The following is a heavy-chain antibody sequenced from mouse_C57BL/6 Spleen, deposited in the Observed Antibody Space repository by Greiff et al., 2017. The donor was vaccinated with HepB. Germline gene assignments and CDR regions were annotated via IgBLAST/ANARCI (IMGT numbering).Heavy chain of an antibody. Sequence: QVQLKQPGTELVKPGASVKLSCKASGYTFTSYWMHWVKQRPGQGLEWIGNINPSNGGTNYNEKFKSKATLTVDKSSSTAYMQLSSLTSEDSAVYYCARWDLTGTNFDYWGQGTTLTVSS. CDR2: INPSNGGT. V-gene: IGHV1-53*01. CDR3: ARWDLTGTNFDY. D-gene: IGHD4-1*01. J-gene: IGHJ2*01. CDR1: GYTFTSYW.